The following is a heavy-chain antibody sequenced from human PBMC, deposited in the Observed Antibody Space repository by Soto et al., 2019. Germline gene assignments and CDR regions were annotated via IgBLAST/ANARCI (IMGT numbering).Heavy chain of an antibody. CDR2: IFHSGCT. CDR1: GYSISSGYY. D-gene: IGHD1-20*01. Sequence: SETLSLTCAVSGYSISSGYYWGLILQPPGKGREWIGSIFHSGCTYYNPSLKSRVTRSVDTSKNKCSLKVSCVSAADTAVYSCATSQKGYNWNYFDPWGPGALVTVSS. CDR3: ATSQKGYNWNYFDP. J-gene: IGHJ4*02. V-gene: IGHV4-38-2*01.